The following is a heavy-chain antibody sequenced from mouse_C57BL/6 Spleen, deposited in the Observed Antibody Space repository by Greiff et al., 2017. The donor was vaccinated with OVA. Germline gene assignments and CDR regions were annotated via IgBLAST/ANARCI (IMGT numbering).Heavy chain of an antibody. V-gene: IGHV1-15*01. Sequence: VQLQQSGAELVRPGASVTLSCKASGYTFTDYEMHWVKQTPVHGLEWIGTIDPETGGTAYNQKFKGKAILTADKSSTTAYMELRSLTSAVSAVYYCTRGYDGYSSYWYFDVWGTGTTVTVSS. CDR3: TRGYDGYSSYWYFDV. CDR2: IDPETGGT. J-gene: IGHJ1*03. D-gene: IGHD2-3*01. CDR1: GYTFTDYE.